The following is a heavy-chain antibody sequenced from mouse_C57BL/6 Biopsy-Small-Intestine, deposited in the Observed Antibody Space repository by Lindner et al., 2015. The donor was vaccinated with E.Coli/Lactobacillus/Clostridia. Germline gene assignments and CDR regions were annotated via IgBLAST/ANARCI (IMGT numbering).Heavy chain of an antibody. J-gene: IGHJ2*01. CDR1: GYAFSSSW. CDR3: ARGTRGDY. Sequence: VQLQESGPELVEPGASVKISCKASGYAFSSSWMNWVKQRPGKGLEWIGRIYPGDGDTTYNGKFKDRATLTADKSSSTAYMQLSSLTSEDSAVYFCARGTRGDYWGQGTTLTVSS. CDR2: IYPGDGDT. V-gene: IGHV1-82*01.